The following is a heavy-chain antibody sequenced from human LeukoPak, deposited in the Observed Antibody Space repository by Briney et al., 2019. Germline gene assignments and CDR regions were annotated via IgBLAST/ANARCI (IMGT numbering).Heavy chain of an antibody. Sequence: SETLSLTCTVSGGSISSYYWSWIRQPPGKGLEWIGYIYYSRSTYYNPSLKSRVTISVDTSKNQFSLKLSSVTAADTAVYYCARDGSSSAFDIWGQGTMVTVSS. D-gene: IGHD6-6*01. CDR2: IYYSRST. J-gene: IGHJ3*02. CDR1: GGSISSYY. V-gene: IGHV4-59*12. CDR3: ARDGSSSAFDI.